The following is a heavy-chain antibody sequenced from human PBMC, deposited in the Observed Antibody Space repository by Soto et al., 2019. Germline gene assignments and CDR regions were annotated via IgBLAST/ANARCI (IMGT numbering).Heavy chain of an antibody. V-gene: IGHV1-8*01. CDR1: GYTFTSYD. J-gene: IGHJ4*02. CDR2: MNPNSGNT. D-gene: IGHD2-15*01. Sequence: QVQLVQSGAEVKKPGASVKVSCKASGYTFTSYDINWVRQATGQGLEWMGWMNPNSGNTGYAQKFQGRVTMARNTSISTAYMELRRLRSEDTAVYYCARGHRCSGGSCYGEFDYCGQGTLVSVSS. CDR3: ARGHRCSGGSCYGEFDY.